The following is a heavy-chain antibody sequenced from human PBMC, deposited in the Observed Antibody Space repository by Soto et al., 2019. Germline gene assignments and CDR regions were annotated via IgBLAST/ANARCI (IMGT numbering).Heavy chain of an antibody. Sequence: GGSLRLSCAASGFTFSSYSINFFRHAPFKGLEWVSSISSSSSYIYYADSVKGRFTISRDNAKNSLYLQMNSLRAEDTAVYYCAREGFGEFLYYYYYGMDVWGQGTTVTVSS. CDR3: AREGFGEFLYYYYYGMDV. D-gene: IGHD3-10*01. V-gene: IGHV3-21*01. CDR2: ISSSSSYI. J-gene: IGHJ6*02. CDR1: GFTFSSYS.